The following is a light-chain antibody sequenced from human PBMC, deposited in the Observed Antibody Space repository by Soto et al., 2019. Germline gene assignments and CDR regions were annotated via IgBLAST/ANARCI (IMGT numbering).Light chain of an antibody. CDR2: GAS. V-gene: IGKV3-15*01. J-gene: IGKJ4*01. CDR3: QQYNNWPALT. Sequence: EIVMTQSPATLSVSPGERATLSCGASQSVRSNLAWYQQKPGQAPRLLIYGASTRATGIPARFSGSGSGTEFSLIISSLQSEDIAVYYCQQYNNWPALTFGGGTKVEIK. CDR1: QSVRSN.